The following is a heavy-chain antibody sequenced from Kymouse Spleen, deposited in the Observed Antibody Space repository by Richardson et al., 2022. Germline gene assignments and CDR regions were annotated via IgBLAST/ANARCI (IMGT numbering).Heavy chain of an antibody. CDR3: AKDILRYFDWLLFLYYYYYGMDV. CDR2: ISWNSGSI. Sequence: EVQLVESGGGLVQPGRSLRLSCAASGFTFDDYAMHWVRQAPGKGLEWVSGISWNSGSIGYADSVKGRFTISRDNAKNSLYLQMNSLRAEDTALYYCAKDILRYFDWLLFLYYYYYGMDVWGQGTTVTVSS. D-gene: IGHD3-9*01. CDR1: GFTFDDYA. J-gene: IGHJ6*02. V-gene: IGHV3-9*01.